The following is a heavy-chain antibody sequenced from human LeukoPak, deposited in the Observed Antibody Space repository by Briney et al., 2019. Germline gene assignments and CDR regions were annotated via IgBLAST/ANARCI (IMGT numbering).Heavy chain of an antibody. CDR1: GFTFSSYG. CDR3: SKWKAIVLVPAARSPIDY. Sequence: GGSLRLSCAASGFTFSSYGMHWVRQAPGKGLEWVPSISSSGSTIYYADSVKGRFTISRDNSKHTLYLQMNSLRAEDTAVYYCSKWKAIVLVPAARSPIDYWGQGTLVTVSS. CDR2: ISSSGSTI. J-gene: IGHJ4*02. V-gene: IGHV3-23*01. D-gene: IGHD2-2*01.